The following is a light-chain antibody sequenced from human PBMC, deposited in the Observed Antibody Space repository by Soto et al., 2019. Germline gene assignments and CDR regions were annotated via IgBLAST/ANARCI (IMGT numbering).Light chain of an antibody. CDR1: QSVGRS. V-gene: IGKV3-11*01. Sequence: EIVLTQSPATLSLSPGERATLSCRASQSVGRSLAWYQQKPGQTPRLLIYTASNRATGVPARFSGSGSGTDFTLTISSLEPEDFAVYYCRQRIKWPDTFGQGTNLE. CDR3: RQRIKWPDT. CDR2: TAS. J-gene: IGKJ2*01.